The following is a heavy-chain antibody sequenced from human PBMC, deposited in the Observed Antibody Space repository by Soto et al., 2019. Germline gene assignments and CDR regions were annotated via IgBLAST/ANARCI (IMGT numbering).Heavy chain of an antibody. J-gene: IGHJ4*02. D-gene: IGHD2-15*01. Sequence: QVQLMESGGGVVQPGRSLRLSCEASGFTFSSRGMHWVRQAPGKGLEWVALIWSDGSSQYYVDSVKGRFTISRDNSRNTLYLQMNSLSAEDTAVYYCATDLGMPSGGRWYSTFFEDWGQGTLVTVSP. V-gene: IGHV3-33*01. CDR1: GFTFSSRG. CDR2: IWSDGSSQ. CDR3: ATDLGMPSGGRWYSTFFED.